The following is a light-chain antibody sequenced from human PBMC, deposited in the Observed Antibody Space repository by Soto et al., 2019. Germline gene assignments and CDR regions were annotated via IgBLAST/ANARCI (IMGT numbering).Light chain of an antibody. V-gene: IGKV2-30*02. CDR1: QSLVHSDGNTF. J-gene: IGKJ1*01. CDR2: KVS. Sequence: DVEMTQSPLSLPVTLGQPASVSCRSSQSLVHSDGNTFLSWFLQRPGQSPRRLIYKVSNRDSGVPDRFSGNGSGTDFTLEISMVEAEDVGVYYCMQGTHWPWTFGQGTKVEIK. CDR3: MQGTHWPWT.